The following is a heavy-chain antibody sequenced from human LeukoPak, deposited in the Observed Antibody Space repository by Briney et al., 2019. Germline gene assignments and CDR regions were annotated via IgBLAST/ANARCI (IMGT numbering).Heavy chain of an antibody. CDR3: ARAEDVWYSSRNPAPADY. CDR2: IKQDGSEK. J-gene: IGHJ4*02. V-gene: IGHV3-7*01. Sequence: GGSLRLSCAASGFTFSSYWMSWVRQAPGKGLEWVANIKQDGSEKYYVDSVKGRFTISRDNAKNSLYLQMNSLRAEDTAVYYCARAEDVWYSSRNPAPADYWGQGTLVTVSS. CDR1: GFTFSSYW. D-gene: IGHD6-13*01.